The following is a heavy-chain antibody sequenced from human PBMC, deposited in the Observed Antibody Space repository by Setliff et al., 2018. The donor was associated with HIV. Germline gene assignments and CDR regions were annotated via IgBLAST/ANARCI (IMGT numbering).Heavy chain of an antibody. Sequence: SETLSLTCSVSGASIRGHYWGWIRQSPGKGLEWIGNIYYSGNTNYNPSFKSRVTISVDTSKNQFSLRVNSGTAADTAVYYCARSLVPSGYYYGRHAFDIWGQGTKVTVSS. J-gene: IGHJ3*02. D-gene: IGHD3-22*01. CDR3: ARSLVPSGYYYGRHAFDI. CDR1: GASIRGHY. CDR2: IYYSGNT. V-gene: IGHV4-59*08.